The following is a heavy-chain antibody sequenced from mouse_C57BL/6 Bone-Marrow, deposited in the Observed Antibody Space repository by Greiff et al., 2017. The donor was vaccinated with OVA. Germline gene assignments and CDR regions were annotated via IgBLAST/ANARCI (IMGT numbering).Heavy chain of an antibody. Sequence: EVQLQESGGGLVKPGGSLKLSCAASGFTFSDYGMHWVRQAPEKGLEWVAYISSGSSTTYYADTVKGRFTISRDNAKNTLFLQMTSLRSEDTAMYYCRIMSDYDAGGYFDFWGQGTTLTVSS. CDR2: ISSGSSTT. CDR1: GFTFSDYG. V-gene: IGHV5-17*01. J-gene: IGHJ2*01. D-gene: IGHD2-4*01. CDR3: RIMSDYDAGGYFDF.